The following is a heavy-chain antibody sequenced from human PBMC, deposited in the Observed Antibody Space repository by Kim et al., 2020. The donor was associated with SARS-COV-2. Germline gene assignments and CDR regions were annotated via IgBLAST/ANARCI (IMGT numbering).Heavy chain of an antibody. CDR2: VDHSGTT. CDR3: ARGVSSAWTLRAWFDP. Sequence: SETLSLTCVVSGASISSSSRWSWVRQPPGKGLEWIGEVDHSGTTSYNVSLKNRVSILVDKSKNQFSLRLTSVSAADTAVYYCARGVSSAWTLRAWFDPWG. D-gene: IGHD3-22*01. V-gene: IGHV4-4*02. CDR1: GASISSSSR. J-gene: IGHJ5*02.